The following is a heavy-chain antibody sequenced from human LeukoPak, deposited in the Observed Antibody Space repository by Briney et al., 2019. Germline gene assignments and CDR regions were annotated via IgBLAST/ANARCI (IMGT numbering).Heavy chain of an antibody. Sequence: KPSETLSHTCAVYGGSLSGYYWSWFRQPPGKGLEWIGEVNHRGSTNYNPSLKSRVTISVDTSKNQFSLKLSSVTAADTAVYYCAREIIVARGAFDIWGQGTMVTVSS. CDR1: GGSLSGYY. CDR2: VNHRGST. J-gene: IGHJ3*02. V-gene: IGHV4-34*01. CDR3: AREIIVARGAFDI. D-gene: IGHD5-12*01.